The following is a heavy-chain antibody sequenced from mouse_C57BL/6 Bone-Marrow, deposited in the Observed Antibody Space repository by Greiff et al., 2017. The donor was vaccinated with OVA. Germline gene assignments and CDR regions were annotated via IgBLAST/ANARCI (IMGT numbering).Heavy chain of an antibody. Sequence: LQQPGAELVKPGASVKLSCKASGYTFTSYWMHWVKQRPGQGLEWIGMIHPNSGSTNYNEKFKSKATLTVDKSSSTAYMQLSSLTSEDSAVYYCASVHYYGSSYWYFDVWGTGTTVTVSS. J-gene: IGHJ1*03. V-gene: IGHV1-64*01. CDR2: IHPNSGST. CDR1: GYTFTSYW. D-gene: IGHD1-1*01. CDR3: ASVHYYGSSYWYFDV.